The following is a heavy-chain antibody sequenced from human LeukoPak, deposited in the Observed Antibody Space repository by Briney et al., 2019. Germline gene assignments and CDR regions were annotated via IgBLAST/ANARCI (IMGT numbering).Heavy chain of an antibody. D-gene: IGHD2-15*01. CDR2: IHYSGST. CDR3: ARVRCSGGSCPYYYYYYMDV. Sequence: SETLSLTCTVSGGSISSSSYYWAWIRQPPGKGLEWIGSIHYSGSTYYNPSLQSRVTISIDTSKNQFSLKLRFVTAADTAVYYCARVRCSGGSCPYYYYYYMDVWGKGTTVTVSS. V-gene: IGHV4-39*07. J-gene: IGHJ6*03. CDR1: GGSISSSSYY.